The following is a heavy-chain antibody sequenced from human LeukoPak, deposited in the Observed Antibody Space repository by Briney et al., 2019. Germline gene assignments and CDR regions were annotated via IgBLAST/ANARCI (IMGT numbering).Heavy chain of an antibody. CDR3: AELGITMIGGV. CDR2: ISSSGSTI. Sequence: PGGSLRLSCAASGFTFSSYEMNWLRQAPGKGLEWVAYISSSGSTIYYADSVKVRLPISRDNAKNSLYLQMNSLRAEDTAVYYCAELGITMIGGVWGKGTTVTISS. CDR1: GFTFSSYE. J-gene: IGHJ6*04. V-gene: IGHV3-48*03. D-gene: IGHD3-10*02.